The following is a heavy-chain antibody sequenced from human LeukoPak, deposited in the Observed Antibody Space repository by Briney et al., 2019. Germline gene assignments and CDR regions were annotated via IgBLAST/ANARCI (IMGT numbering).Heavy chain of an antibody. V-gene: IGHV3-21*01. Sequence: GGSLRLSCAASGFTFSSYSMNWVRQAPGKGLEWVSSISSSSSYIYYADSVKGRFTISRDNAKNSLYLQMNSLRAEDTAVYYCARDKIVGATHFDYWGQGTLVTVSS. CDR3: ARDKIVGATHFDY. D-gene: IGHD1-26*01. J-gene: IGHJ4*02. CDR2: ISSSSSYI. CDR1: GFTFSSYS.